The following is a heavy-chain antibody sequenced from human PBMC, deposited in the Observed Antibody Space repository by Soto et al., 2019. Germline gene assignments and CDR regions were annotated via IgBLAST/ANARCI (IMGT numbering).Heavy chain of an antibody. CDR3: AREERGRSLSYYYYGMDV. V-gene: IGHV1-69*01. D-gene: IGHD1-26*01. CDR1: GGTFSSYA. Sequence: QVQLVQSGAEVKKPGSSVKVSCKASGGTFSSYAISWVRQAPGQGLEWMGGIIPIFGTANYAQKFQGRVTITADESTSTAYMELSSLRSEATAVYYCAREERGRSLSYYYYGMDVWGQGTTVTVSS. CDR2: IIPIFGTA. J-gene: IGHJ6*02.